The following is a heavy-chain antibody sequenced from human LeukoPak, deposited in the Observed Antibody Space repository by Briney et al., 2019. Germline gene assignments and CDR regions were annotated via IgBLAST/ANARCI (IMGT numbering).Heavy chain of an antibody. CDR1: GFTFSNYA. Sequence: GGSLRLSCAASGFTFSNYAMSWVRQAPGKGLEWVSGISGSGDSTYYGDSVQGRFTISRDNSKNTLYLQTNTLRAEDTAVYYCAKEKQRNFDYWGQGTLVTVSS. CDR3: AKEKQRNFDY. CDR2: ISGSGDST. V-gene: IGHV3-23*01. J-gene: IGHJ4*02.